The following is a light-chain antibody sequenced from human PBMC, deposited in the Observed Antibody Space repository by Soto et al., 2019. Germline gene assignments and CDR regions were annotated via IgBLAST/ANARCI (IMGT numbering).Light chain of an antibody. J-gene: IGLJ1*01. V-gene: IGLV2-14*01. CDR2: EVS. CDR3: SSYTSTDTLYV. Sequence: QSVLTQPASVSGSPGQSITVSCTGTRSDVGAYNYVSWYQHHPGKAPKLIIYEVSNRPSGVSNRFSGSKSGNTASLTISGLQAEDEADYYCSSYTSTDTLYVFGSGTKVTVL. CDR1: RSDVGAYNY.